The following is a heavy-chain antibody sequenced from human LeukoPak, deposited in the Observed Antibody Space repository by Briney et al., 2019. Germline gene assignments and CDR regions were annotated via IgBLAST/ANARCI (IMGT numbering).Heavy chain of an antibody. CDR1: GYTFTSFG. Sequence: ASVRVSCKASGYTFTSFGISWVRQAPGQGLEWMGWISPYNGNTNYPQKVQGRITVTTDTSTSTAYMELRSLRSDDTAVYYCARDKNHYDTRGDFWGQGTLVTVSS. J-gene: IGHJ4*02. CDR3: ARDKNHYDTRGDF. D-gene: IGHD3-22*01. CDR2: ISPYNGNT. V-gene: IGHV1-18*01.